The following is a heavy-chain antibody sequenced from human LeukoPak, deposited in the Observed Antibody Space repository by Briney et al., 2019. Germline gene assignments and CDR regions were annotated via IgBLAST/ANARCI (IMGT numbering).Heavy chain of an antibody. V-gene: IGHV1-69*13. CDR1: GYTFTSYD. CDR2: IIPIFGTA. D-gene: IGHD6-19*01. J-gene: IGHJ6*03. CDR3: ARDRGWLVPSYYYYYMDV. Sequence: GASVKVSCKASGYTFTSYDISWVRQAPGQGLEWMGGIIPIFGTANYAQKFQGRVTITADESTSTAYMELSSLRSEDTAVYYCARDRGWLVPSYYYYYMDVWGKGTTVTVSS.